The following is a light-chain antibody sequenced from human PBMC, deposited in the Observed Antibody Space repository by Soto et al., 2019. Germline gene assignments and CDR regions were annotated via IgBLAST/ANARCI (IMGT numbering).Light chain of an antibody. Sequence: SYELTQPPSVSVAPGKTARITCGGNNIGSKSVHWYQQKPGQAPVLVIYYDSDRPSGIPERFSGSNSGNTATLTISRVEAGYEAEYYCQVWDSSSDQNYVFGTGTKLTVL. V-gene: IGLV3-21*04. J-gene: IGLJ1*01. CDR1: NIGSKS. CDR3: QVWDSSSDQNYV. CDR2: YDS.